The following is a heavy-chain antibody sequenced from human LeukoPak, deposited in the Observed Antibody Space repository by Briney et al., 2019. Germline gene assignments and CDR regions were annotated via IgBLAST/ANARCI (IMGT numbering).Heavy chain of an antibody. CDR3: VRSYCSSTSCYAVGGGWFDP. CDR2: IYYSGST. V-gene: IGHV4-30-4*01. CDR1: GGSLSSGDYY. Sequence: PSETLSLTCTVSGGSLSSGDYYWSWIRQPPGKGLEWIGYIYYSGSTYYNPSPKSRVTISVDTSKTQFSLKLSSVTAADTAVYYCVRSYCSSTSCYAVGGGWFDPWGQGTLVTVSS. D-gene: IGHD2-2*01. J-gene: IGHJ5*02.